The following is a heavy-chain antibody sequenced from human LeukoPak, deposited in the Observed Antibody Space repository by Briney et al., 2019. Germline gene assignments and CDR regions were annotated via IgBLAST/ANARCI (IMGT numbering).Heavy chain of an antibody. CDR2: INHSGST. J-gene: IGHJ3*02. V-gene: IGHV4-34*01. CDR1: GGSFSGYY. Sequence: PSETLSLTCAVYGGSFSGYYWSWIRQPPGKGLEWIGEINHSGSTNYNPSLKSRVTISVDTSKNQFSLKLSSVTAADTAVYYCARGTEMATGTDAFDIWGQGTMVTVSS. D-gene: IGHD5-24*01. CDR3: ARGTEMATGTDAFDI.